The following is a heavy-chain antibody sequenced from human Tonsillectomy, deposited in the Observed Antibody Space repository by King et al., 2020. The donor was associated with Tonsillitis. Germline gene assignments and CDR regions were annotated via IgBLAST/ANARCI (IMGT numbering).Heavy chain of an antibody. CDR3: AKGTPAPGTDF. J-gene: IGHJ4*02. CDR1: GYTFTSSP. V-gene: IGHV7-4-1*02. D-gene: IGHD6-13*01. Sequence: QLVQSGSELRKPGASVKVSCRTSGYTFTSSPVNWVRQAPGQGLEWMGNINTNSGNPRYAQGFPGRFVFSLDTSVSTAYLQINSLKADDTAVYYCAKGTPAPGTDFWGQGTLVTVSS. CDR2: INTNSGNP.